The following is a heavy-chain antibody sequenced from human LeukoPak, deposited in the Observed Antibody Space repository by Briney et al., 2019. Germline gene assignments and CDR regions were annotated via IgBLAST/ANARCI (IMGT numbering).Heavy chain of an antibody. CDR1: GGTFSIYA. Sequence: ASVTVSFTASGGTFSIYAISWVRQAPGQGLEWMGGIIPIFGTANYAQKFQGRVTITADESTSTAYMELSSLRSEDTAVYYCAVFPRGGSSLYYYYYYMDAWGKGTTVTVSS. D-gene: IGHD1-26*01. CDR2: IIPIFGTA. CDR3: AVFPRGGSSLYYYYYYMDA. J-gene: IGHJ6*03. V-gene: IGHV1-69*01.